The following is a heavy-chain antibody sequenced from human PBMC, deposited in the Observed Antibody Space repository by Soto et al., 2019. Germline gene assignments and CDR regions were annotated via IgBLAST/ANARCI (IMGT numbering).Heavy chain of an antibody. J-gene: IGHJ6*02. CDR3: TRGPYGTGGDYYYGMDV. Sequence: EVQLVESGGGLVQPGGSLRLSCAVSGFTVSSKYMSWVRQAPGQGLEWVSVIYSGGSTYYADSVKGRFTISRHNSMNALYLQMNSLRADDTAVYYCTRGPYGTGGDYYYGMDVWDQGTTVTVSS. CDR1: GFTVSSKY. D-gene: IGHD3-10*01. CDR2: IYSGGST. V-gene: IGHV3-53*04.